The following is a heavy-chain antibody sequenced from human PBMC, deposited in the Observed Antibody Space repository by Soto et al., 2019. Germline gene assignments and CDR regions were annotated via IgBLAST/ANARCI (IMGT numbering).Heavy chain of an antibody. CDR2: ISAYNGNT. D-gene: IGHD4-17*01. V-gene: IGHV1-18*01. CDR1: GYTFTSYG. Sequence: QVQLVQSGAEVKKPGASVKVSCKASGYTFTSYGISWERQAPGQGLEWMGWISAYNGNTNYAQKLQGRVTMTTDTSTSTAYMELRSLRSDDTAVYYCASYYGDYSHSYYYYGMDVWGQGTTVTVSS. CDR3: ASYYGDYSHSYYYYGMDV. J-gene: IGHJ6*02.